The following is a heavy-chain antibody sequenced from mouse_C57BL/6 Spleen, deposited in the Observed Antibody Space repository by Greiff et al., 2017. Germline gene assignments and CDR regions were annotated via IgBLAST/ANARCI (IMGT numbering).Heavy chain of an antibody. V-gene: IGHV1-15*01. CDR1: GYTFTDYE. Sequence: VQLQESGAELVRPGASVTLSCKASGYTFTDYEMHWVKQTPVHGLEWIGAIDPETGGTAYNQKFKGKAILTADKSSSTAYMELRSLTSEDSAVYYCTRRGGLGYFDYWGQGTTLTVSS. D-gene: IGHD4-1*01. J-gene: IGHJ2*01. CDR3: TRRGGLGYFDY. CDR2: IDPETGGT.